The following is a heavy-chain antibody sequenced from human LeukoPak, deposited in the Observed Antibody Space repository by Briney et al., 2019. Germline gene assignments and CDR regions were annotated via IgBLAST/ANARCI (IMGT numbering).Heavy chain of an antibody. CDR1: GYTFTAYY. CDR2: INPSGGST. CDR3: ARVQGGYGDQQKSFDY. V-gene: IGHV1-46*01. Sequence: ASVKVSCKASGYTFTAYYIHWVRQAPGQGLEWMGIINPSGGSTSYAQKFQGRVTMTRDMSTSTVYMELSSLRSEDTAVYYCARVQGGYGDQQKSFDYWGQGTLVTVSS. D-gene: IGHD4-17*01. J-gene: IGHJ4*02.